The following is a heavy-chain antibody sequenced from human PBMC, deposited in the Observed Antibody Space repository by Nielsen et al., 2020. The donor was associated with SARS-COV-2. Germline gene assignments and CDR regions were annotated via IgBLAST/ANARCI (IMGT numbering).Heavy chain of an antibody. CDR2: ISYDGSNK. CDR3: ARGGFAAALAFDI. J-gene: IGHJ3*02. V-gene: IGHV3-30-3*01. Sequence: GESLRLSCAASGFTFSSYAMHWVRQAPGKGLEWVAVISYDGSNKYYADSVKGRFTISRDNSKNTLYLQMNSLRAEDTAVYYCARGGFAAALAFDIWGQGTMVTVSS. D-gene: IGHD6-13*01. CDR1: GFTFSSYA.